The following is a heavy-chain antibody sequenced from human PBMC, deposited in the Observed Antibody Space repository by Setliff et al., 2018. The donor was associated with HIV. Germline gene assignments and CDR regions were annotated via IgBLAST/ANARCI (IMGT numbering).Heavy chain of an antibody. CDR3: ARGHDNKYYYFYYMDV. V-gene: IGHV4-61*09. CDR1: GDSITSGTYY. J-gene: IGHJ6*03. Sequence: PSETLSLTCTVSGDSITSGTYYWSWIRQPAGMRLEWIGHISTSGTTNYNPSLKSRVTISADTSKSQFSLNLTSVTAADTAVYYCARGHDNKYYYFYYMDVWGKGTTVTVSS. CDR2: ISTSGTT. D-gene: IGHD3-9*01.